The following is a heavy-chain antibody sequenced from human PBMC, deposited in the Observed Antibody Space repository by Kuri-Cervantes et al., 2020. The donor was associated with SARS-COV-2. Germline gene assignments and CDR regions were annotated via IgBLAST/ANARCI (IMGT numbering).Heavy chain of an antibody. D-gene: IGHD6-6*01. J-gene: IGHJ6*03. V-gene: IGHV1-18*04. CDR3: ARGHSSSPGYYYYYYMDV. CDR1: GYTFTSYG. Sequence: ASVKVSCKASGYTFTSYGISWVRQAPGQGLEWMGWISAYNGNTNYAQKLQGRVTMTTDTSTSTAYMELRSLRSDDTAVYYCARGHSSSPGYYYYYYMDVWGKGTTVTVSS. CDR2: ISAYNGNT.